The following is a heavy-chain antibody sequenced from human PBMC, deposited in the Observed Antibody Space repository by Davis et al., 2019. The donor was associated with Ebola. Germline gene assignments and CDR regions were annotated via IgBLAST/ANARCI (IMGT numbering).Heavy chain of an antibody. CDR3: ARHVPVGIAVAGTGWFDP. Sequence: PGGSLRLSCTVSGGSISSSSYYWGWIRQPPGKGLEWIGSIYYSGSTYYNPSLKSRVTISVDTSKNQFSLKLSSVTAADTAVYYCARHVPVGIAVAGTGWFDPWGQGTLVTVSS. CDR2: IYYSGST. D-gene: IGHD6-19*01. CDR1: GGSISSSSYY. V-gene: IGHV4-39*01. J-gene: IGHJ5*02.